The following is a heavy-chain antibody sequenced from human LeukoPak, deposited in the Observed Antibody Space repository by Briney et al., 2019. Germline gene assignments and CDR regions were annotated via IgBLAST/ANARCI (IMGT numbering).Heavy chain of an antibody. CDR3: AKDLSGSSWYDPYFDY. CDR2: ISGSGGST. CDR1: GFTFSSYA. Sequence: PGGSLRLSCAASGFTFSSYAMSWVRQAPGKGLEWVSAISGSGGSTYYADSVKGRFTISRDNSKNTLYLQMDSLRAEDTAVYYCAKDLSGSSWYDPYFDYWGQGTLVTVSS. J-gene: IGHJ4*02. V-gene: IGHV3-23*01. D-gene: IGHD6-13*01.